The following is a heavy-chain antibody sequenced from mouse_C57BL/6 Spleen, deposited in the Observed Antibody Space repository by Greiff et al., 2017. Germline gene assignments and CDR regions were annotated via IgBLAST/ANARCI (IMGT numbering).Heavy chain of an antibody. J-gene: IGHJ2*01. CDR3: ATNSNFDYSGY. V-gene: IGHV1-69*01. D-gene: IGHD2-13*01. CDR2: IDPSDSYT. Sequence: QVQLQQPGAELVMPGASVKLSCKASGYTFTSYWMHWVKQRPGQGLEWIGEIDPSDSYTNYNQKFKGKSTLTVDKSSSTAYMQLSSLTSEDSAVYYCATNSNFDYSGYWGQGTTLTVSS. CDR1: GYTFTSYW.